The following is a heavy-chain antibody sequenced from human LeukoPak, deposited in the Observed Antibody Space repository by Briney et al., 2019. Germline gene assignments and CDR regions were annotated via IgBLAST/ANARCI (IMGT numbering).Heavy chain of an antibody. Sequence: SETLSLTCAVYGGSFSGYYWTWIRQPPGRGLEWIGEINHSGSTNYNPPLKSRVTISVDTSKSQFSLKLNYVTAADTAMYYCARGRDPYWGQGTLVTVSS. J-gene: IGHJ4*02. CDR1: GGSFSGYY. D-gene: IGHD5-24*01. CDR3: ARGRDPY. CDR2: INHSGST. V-gene: IGHV4-34*01.